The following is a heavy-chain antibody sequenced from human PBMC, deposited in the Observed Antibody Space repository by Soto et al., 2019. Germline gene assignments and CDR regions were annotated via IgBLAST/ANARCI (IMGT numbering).Heavy chain of an antibody. CDR1: GYTLTELS. CDR2: FDPEDGET. CDR3: ATGVWFGPSLDV. Sequence: ASVKVSCKVSGYTLTELSMHWVRQAPGKGLEWMGGFDPEDGETIYAQKFQGRVTMTEDTSTDTAYMELSSLRSEDTAVYYCATGVWFGPSLDVWGKGTTVTVSS. J-gene: IGHJ6*04. D-gene: IGHD3-10*01. V-gene: IGHV1-24*01.